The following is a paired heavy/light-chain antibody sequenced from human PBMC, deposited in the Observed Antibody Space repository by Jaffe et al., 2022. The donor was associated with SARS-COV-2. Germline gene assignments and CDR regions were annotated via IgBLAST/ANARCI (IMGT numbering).Heavy chain of an antibody. CDR2: ISDDGSNK. J-gene: IGHJ3*02. Sequence: QVQLVESGGDVVQPGRSLRLSCAASGFAFSEYMIHWVRQAPGKGLEWVAAISDDGSNKYYADSVKGRFSLSRDNSKNMLYLQMNSLRLDDTALYYCANVVIFPAGVDIWGQGTMVVVSS. CDR3: ANVVIFPAGVDI. CDR1: GFAFSEYM. D-gene: IGHD6-19*01. V-gene: IGHV3-30*18.
Light chain of an antibody. V-gene: IGKV1-6*01. J-gene: IGKJ1*01. CDR1: QDIRKI. CDR2: TAS. CDR3: LQDYTYPRT. Sequence: AIQMTQSPSSLSASVGDRVTITCRASQDIRKIVGWYQQRPGKVPKLLIYTASTLHSGVPTRFRGSGSGTNFTLTISSLQPEDFATYYCLQDYTYPRTFGQGTKVEV.